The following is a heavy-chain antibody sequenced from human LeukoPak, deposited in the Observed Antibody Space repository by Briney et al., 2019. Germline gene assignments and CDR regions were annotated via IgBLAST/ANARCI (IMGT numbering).Heavy chain of an antibody. D-gene: IGHD6-13*01. CDR2: ISGSGGST. J-gene: IGHJ4*02. CDR3: AKSGYSSSWATSYFDY. CDR1: GFTFSSYA. V-gene: IGHV3-23*01. Sequence: GGSLRLSCAASGFTFSSYAMSWVRQAPGEGLEWVSAISGSGGSTYYADSVKGRFTISRDNSKNTLYLQMNSLRAEDTAVYYCAKSGYSSSWATSYFDYWGQGTLVTVSS.